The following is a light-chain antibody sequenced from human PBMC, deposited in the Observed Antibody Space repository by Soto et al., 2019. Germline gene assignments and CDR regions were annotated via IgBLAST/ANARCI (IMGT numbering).Light chain of an antibody. CDR1: SSDVGGYKY. J-gene: IGLJ1*01. CDR2: EVS. CDR3: SSYTSSSTLYV. Sequence: QSALTQPASVSGSPGQSITISCTGISSDVGGYKYVSWYQQHPGKAPKLMIYEVSNRPSGVSNRFSGSKSGNTASLTISGLQAEDEADYYCSSYTSSSTLYVFGTGTKVTVL. V-gene: IGLV2-14*01.